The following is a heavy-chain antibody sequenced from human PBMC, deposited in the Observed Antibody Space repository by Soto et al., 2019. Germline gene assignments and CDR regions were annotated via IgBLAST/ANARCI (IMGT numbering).Heavy chain of an antibody. D-gene: IGHD2-2*01. CDR3: ARARGWNIVIIPAASDY. CDR1: GFTFSTYW. V-gene: IGHV3-7*01. J-gene: IGHJ4*02. Sequence: EVQLVESGGGLVQPGGSLRLSCAASGFTFSTYWMSWVRQAPGKGLEWVANINQDGSEKYYVDSVKGRSTISRDHAKNSLYLQMTSLRADDTAVYYCARARGWNIVIIPAASDYWGQGTLVTVSS. CDR2: INQDGSEK.